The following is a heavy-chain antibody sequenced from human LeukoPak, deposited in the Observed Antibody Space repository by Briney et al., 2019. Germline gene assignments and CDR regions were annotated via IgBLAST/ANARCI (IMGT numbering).Heavy chain of an antibody. V-gene: IGHV3-33*06. CDR1: GFTFSTYG. J-gene: IGHJ5*01. D-gene: IGHD3-10*01. CDR3: AKDGRKYLYGPGGTQSNWLDS. Sequence: GSLRLSCAVSGFTFSTYGIHGVRQAPGKGLEWVAVIWYDGSNKYYADSVKGRFTISRDNSKNTLYLRMNSLRAEDTAVYYCAKDGRKYLYGPGGTQSNWLDSWGQGTLVTVSS. CDR2: IWYDGSNK.